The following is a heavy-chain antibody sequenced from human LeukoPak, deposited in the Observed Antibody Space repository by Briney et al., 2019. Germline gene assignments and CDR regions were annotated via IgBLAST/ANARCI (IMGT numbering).Heavy chain of an antibody. V-gene: IGHV3-30*02. CDR3: ARARGDSWDFDY. CDR1: GFTFSSYG. Sequence: GGSLRLSCAASGFTFSSYGMHWVRQAPGKGLEWVAYIQNGESRTHYTDSVKGRFTISRDNAKNSLYLQMNSLRAEDTAVYYCARARGDSWDFDYWGQGTLVTVSS. J-gene: IGHJ4*02. CDR2: IQNGESRT. D-gene: IGHD3-10*01.